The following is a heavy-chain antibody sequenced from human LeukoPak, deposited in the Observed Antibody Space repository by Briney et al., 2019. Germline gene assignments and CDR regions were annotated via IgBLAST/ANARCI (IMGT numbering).Heavy chain of an antibody. CDR2: INTDGRTT. Sequence: GGSLKLSCAASGFPFNNYWVHWVRQAPGKGLVWVSSINTDGRTTRYAASVQGRFTISRDNAKNTLYLQMNSLRDDDTAVYYCARAGASGWYAAGWFDPWGQGTLVTVSS. J-gene: IGHJ5*02. CDR1: GFPFNNYW. D-gene: IGHD6-19*01. CDR3: ARAGASGWYAAGWFDP. V-gene: IGHV3-74*01.